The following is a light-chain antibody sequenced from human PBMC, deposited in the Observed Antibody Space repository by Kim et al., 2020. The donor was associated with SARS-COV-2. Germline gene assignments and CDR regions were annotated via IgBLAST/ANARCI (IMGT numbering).Light chain of an antibody. CDR1: NIGSQR. J-gene: IGLJ3*02. Sequence: SYELTQPPSVSVAPGKAASITCGGNNIGSQRVHWYQQKPGQAPVLVIYYNSDRPSGIPEQFSGSNSGNTATLTISRVEAGDEADYYCQVWDSGSDHWVFGGGTQLTVL. V-gene: IGLV3-21*04. CDR3: QVWDSGSDHWV. CDR2: YNS.